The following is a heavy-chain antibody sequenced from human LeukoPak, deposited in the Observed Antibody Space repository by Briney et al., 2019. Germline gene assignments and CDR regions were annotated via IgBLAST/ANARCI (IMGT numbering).Heavy chain of an antibody. V-gene: IGHV3-21*01. Sequence: GGSLRLSCSASGFTFSSYAMSWVRQAPGKGLEWVSSISSSSSYIYYADSVKGRFTISRDNAKNSLYLQMNSLRAEDTAVYYCARDYGRFDPWGQGTLVTVSS. J-gene: IGHJ5*02. CDR2: ISSSSSYI. CDR3: ARDYGRFDP. D-gene: IGHD4-17*01. CDR1: GFTFSSYA.